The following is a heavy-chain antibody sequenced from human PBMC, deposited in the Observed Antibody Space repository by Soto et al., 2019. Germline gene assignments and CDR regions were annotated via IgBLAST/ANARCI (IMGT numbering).Heavy chain of an antibody. CDR2: IYYSGST. CDR1: GGSISSGGYY. D-gene: IGHD1-20*01. V-gene: IGHV4-31*03. CDR3: ARVGGINWFDP. J-gene: IGHJ5*02. Sequence: QVQLQESGPGLVKPSQTLSLTCTVSGGSISSGGYYWSWIRQHPGKGLEWIGYIYYSGSTYYNPSLQRRVTISVDASKNQFSLKLSSVTAADTAVYYCARVGGINWFDPWGQGTLVTVSS.